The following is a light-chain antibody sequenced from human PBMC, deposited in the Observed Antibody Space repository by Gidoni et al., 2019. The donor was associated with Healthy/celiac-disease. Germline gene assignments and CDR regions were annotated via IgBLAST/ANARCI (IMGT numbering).Light chain of an antibody. CDR1: QSVSSN. V-gene: IGKV3-15*01. CDR3: QQYNNWPPWT. Sequence: EIVMTPSPATLSVSPGERATLSCRASQSVSSNLAWYQQKPGQAPRLLLYGASTRATGTPARFSGSGSGTEFTLTISSLQSEDFAVYYCQQYNNWPPWTFGQGTKVEIK. CDR2: GAS. J-gene: IGKJ1*01.